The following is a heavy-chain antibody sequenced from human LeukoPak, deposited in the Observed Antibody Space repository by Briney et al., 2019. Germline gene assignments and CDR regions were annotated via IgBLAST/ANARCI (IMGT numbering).Heavy chain of an antibody. CDR3: TAGVGKTDDDS. D-gene: IGHD2-2*01. J-gene: IGHJ4*02. CDR2: VRTTAEGETT. Sequence: WVRQSPGRGLEWVGRVRTTAEGETTDYAAPVRGRFTISRDDSKSTVYLQMNSLETEDTAIYYCTAGVGKTDDDSWGQGTLVTVSS. V-gene: IGHV3-15*01.